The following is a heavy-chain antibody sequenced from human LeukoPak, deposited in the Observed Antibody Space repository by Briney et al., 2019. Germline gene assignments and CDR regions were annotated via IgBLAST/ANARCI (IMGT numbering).Heavy chain of an antibody. D-gene: IGHD4-23*01. J-gene: IGHJ4*02. V-gene: IGHV4-39*07. CDR2: IYYSVTT. CDR1: GDSISSSSYY. CDR3: ARDRLRWPKIDY. Sequence: PSETLSPTCTVSGDSISSSSYYWGWIRQPPGKGLEWIGSIYYSVTTYYNPSLKSRVTISVDTSKNQFSLKLSSVTAADTAVYYCARDRLRWPKIDYWGQGTLVTVSS.